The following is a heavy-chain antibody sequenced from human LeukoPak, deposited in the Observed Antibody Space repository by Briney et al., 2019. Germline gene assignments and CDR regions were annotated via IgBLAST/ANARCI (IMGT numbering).Heavy chain of an antibody. V-gene: IGHV3-7*03. CDR2: IKEDGSEK. CDR3: AKVGDIAVAGPDY. CDR1: GFTFSSFW. Sequence: GGSLRLSCAASGFTFSSFWMTWVRQAPGKGLEWVANIKEDGSEKYYVDSVKGRCTISRDNAKNSLYLQMNSLRAEDTAVYYCAKVGDIAVAGPDYWGQGTLVTVSS. D-gene: IGHD6-19*01. J-gene: IGHJ4*02.